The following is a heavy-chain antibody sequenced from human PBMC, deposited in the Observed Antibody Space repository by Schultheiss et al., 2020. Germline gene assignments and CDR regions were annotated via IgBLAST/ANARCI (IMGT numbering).Heavy chain of an antibody. Sequence: GESLKISCAASGFTFSSYWMHWVRQAPGKGLVWVAVISYDGSNKYYADSVKGRFTISRDNSKNTLYLQMNSLRAEDTAVYYCARASDGSGSPIKLYYYYGMDVWGQGTTVTVSS. CDR2: ISYDGSNK. D-gene: IGHD3-10*01. CDR1: GFTFSSYW. CDR3: ARASDGSGSPIKLYYYYGMDV. V-gene: IGHV3-30-3*01. J-gene: IGHJ6*02.